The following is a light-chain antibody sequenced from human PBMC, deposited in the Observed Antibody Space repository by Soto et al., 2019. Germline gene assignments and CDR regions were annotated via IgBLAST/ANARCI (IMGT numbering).Light chain of an antibody. CDR1: SSNIVNNY. CDR3: GTWDTSLSAVV. J-gene: IGLJ2*01. V-gene: IGLV1-51*02. Sequence: QSVLTQPPSVSAAPGQKVTLSCSGSSSNIVNNYVSWYQQLPGTAPKLLIYENNKRPSGIPDRFSGSKSGTSATLGITGLQTGDEADYYCGTWDTSLSAVVFGGGTKLTVL. CDR2: ENN.